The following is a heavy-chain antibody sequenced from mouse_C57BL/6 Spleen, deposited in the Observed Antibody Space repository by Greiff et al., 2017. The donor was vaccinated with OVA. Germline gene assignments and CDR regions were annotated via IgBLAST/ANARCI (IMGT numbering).Heavy chain of an antibody. CDR3: ARSVMRV. V-gene: IGHV1-59*01. CDR1: GYTFTSYW. CDR2: IDPSDSYT. Sequence: QVQLQQPGAELVRPGTSVKLSCKASGYTFTSYWMHWVKQRPGQGLEWIGVIDPSDSYTNYNQKFKGKATLTVDTSSSTAYMQLSSLTSEDSAVYYCARSVMRVWGTGTTVTVSS. J-gene: IGHJ1*03.